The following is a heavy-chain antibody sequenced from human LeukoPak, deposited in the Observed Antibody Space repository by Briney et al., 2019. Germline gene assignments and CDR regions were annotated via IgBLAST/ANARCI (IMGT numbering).Heavy chain of an antibody. CDR2: ISWNSGSI. D-gene: IGHD3-10*01. V-gene: IGHV3-9*01. J-gene: IGHJ4*02. CDR1: GFTFDDYA. Sequence: GGSLRLSRAASGFTFDDYAMHWVRQAPGKGLEWVSGISWNSGSIGYADSVKGRFTISRDNAKNSLYLQMNSLRAEDTALYYCAKDSMVRGVPVYFDYWGQGTLVTVSS. CDR3: AKDSMVRGVPVYFDY.